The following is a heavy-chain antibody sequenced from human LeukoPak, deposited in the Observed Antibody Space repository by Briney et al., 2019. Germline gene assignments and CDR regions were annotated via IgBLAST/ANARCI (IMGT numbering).Heavy chain of an antibody. CDR1: GFTFSRHA. Sequence: GGSLRLSCAASGFTFSRHAMHWVRQAPGKGLEWVAVISYDGSNKYYADSVKGRFTISRDNSKNTLYLQMNSLRAEDTAVYYCARVWRGSGWYTVDYWGQGTLVTVSS. D-gene: IGHD6-19*01. J-gene: IGHJ4*02. CDR3: ARVWRGSGWYTVDY. CDR2: ISYDGSNK. V-gene: IGHV3-30-3*01.